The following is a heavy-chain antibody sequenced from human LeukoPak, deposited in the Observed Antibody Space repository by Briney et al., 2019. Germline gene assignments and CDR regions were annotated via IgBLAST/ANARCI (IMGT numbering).Heavy chain of an antibody. J-gene: IGHJ5*02. CDR3: ARARGVLATGWFDP. V-gene: IGHV4-59*01. CDR2: IYYSGST. Sequence: PSETLSLTCTVSGGSISSYYWSWIRQPPGKGLEWIGYIYYSGSTNHNPSLKSRVTISVDTSKNQFSLKLSSVTAADTAVYYCARARGVLATGWFDPWGQGTLVTVSS. D-gene: IGHD1-14*01. CDR1: GGSISSYY.